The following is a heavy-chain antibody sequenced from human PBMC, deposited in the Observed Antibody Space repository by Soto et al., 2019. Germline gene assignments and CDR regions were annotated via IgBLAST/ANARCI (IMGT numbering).Heavy chain of an antibody. CDR3: ARQGYFGSGTYYSDY. CDR1: GYNFISYW. J-gene: IGHJ4*02. Sequence: PGESLKISCKASGYNFISYWIAWVRQMPGKGLEWMGIIYPGDSDATYSPSFEGQVTFSVDKSITTAYLQWISLKASDTAMYYCARQGYFGSGTYYSDYWGQGTQVTVSS. CDR2: IYPGDSDA. D-gene: IGHD3-10*01. V-gene: IGHV5-51*01.